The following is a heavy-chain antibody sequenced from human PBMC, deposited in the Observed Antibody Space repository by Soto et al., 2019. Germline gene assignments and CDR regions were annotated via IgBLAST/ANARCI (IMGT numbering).Heavy chain of an antibody. V-gene: IGHV3-30-3*01. CDR1: GFTFSSYA. CDR3: ARSLRGFPPPYYGMDV. CDR2: ISYDGSNK. Sequence: PGGSLRLSCAASGFTFSSYAMHWVRQAPGKGLEWVAVISYDGSNKYYADSVKGRFTISRDNSKNTLYLQMNSLRAEDTAVYYCARSLRGFPPPYYGMDVWGQGTTVTVSS. D-gene: IGHD5-12*01. J-gene: IGHJ6*02.